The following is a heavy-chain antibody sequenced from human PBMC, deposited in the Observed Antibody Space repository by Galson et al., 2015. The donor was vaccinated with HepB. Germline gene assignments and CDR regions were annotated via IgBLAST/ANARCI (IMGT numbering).Heavy chain of an antibody. CDR3: AKASGVLGGFVH. Sequence: SLRLSCAASGFTFSSYAMSWVRQAPGKGLEWVSAISGSGGSTYYADSVKGRFTIPRDNSKNTLYLQMNSLRAEDTAVYYCAKASGVLGGFVHWGQRTLVTVSS. J-gene: IGHJ4*02. D-gene: IGHD2-15*01. V-gene: IGHV3-23*01. CDR1: GFTFSSYA. CDR2: ISGSGGST.